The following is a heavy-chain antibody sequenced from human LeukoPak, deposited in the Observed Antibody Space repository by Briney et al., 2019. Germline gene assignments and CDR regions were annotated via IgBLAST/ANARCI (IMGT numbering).Heavy chain of an antibody. CDR1: GFTFSNYW. J-gene: IGHJ3*02. V-gene: IGHV3-7*01. Sequence: PGGSLRLSCGGSGFTFSNYWMGWVRQAPGKGLQWVANIKTDGSEKYYVDSVKGRFTISRDNSKNTLYLQMNSLRAEDTAVYYCAKDRIVGATLDAFDIWGQGTMVTVSS. CDR3: AKDRIVGATLDAFDI. CDR2: IKTDGSEK. D-gene: IGHD1-26*01.